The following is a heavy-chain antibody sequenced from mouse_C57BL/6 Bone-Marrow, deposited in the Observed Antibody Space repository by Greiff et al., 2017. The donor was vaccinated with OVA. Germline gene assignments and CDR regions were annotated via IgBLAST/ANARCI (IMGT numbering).Heavy chain of an antibody. D-gene: IGHD1-1*01. CDR3: TTYTLITTVVALDY. CDR1: GFTITDDY. J-gene: IGHJ2*01. Sequence: EVKLMESGAELVRPGASVKLSCTASGFTITDDYMHWVKQRPEQGLEWIGWIDPENGDTENASKFQGKATITADTSSNTAYLQLSSLTSEDTAVYYCTTYTLITTVVALDYWGQGTTLTVSS. V-gene: IGHV14-4*01. CDR2: IDPENGDT.